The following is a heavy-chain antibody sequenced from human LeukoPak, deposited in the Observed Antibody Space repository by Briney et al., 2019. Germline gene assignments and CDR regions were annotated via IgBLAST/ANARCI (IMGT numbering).Heavy chain of an antibody. CDR2: IYTSGST. J-gene: IGHJ4*02. D-gene: IGHD6-13*01. CDR1: GGSISSYY. Sequence: SETLSLTCTVSGGSISSYYWSWIRQPAGKGLEWIGRIYTSGSTNYNPSLRSRVTMSVDTSKNQFSLKLSSVTAADTAVYYCARPTRAGYSSSWYSPYFDYWGQGTLVTVSS. V-gene: IGHV4-4*07. CDR3: ARPTRAGYSSSWYSPYFDY.